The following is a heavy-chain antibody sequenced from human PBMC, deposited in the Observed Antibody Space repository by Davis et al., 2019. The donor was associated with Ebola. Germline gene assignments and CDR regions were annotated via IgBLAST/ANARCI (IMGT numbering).Heavy chain of an antibody. D-gene: IGHD3-22*01. CDR2: IYPGDSGT. V-gene: IGHV5-51*01. CDR1: GYSFTSYW. Sequence: GESLKISCKGSGYSFTSYWIGWVRQMPGKGLEWMGIIYPGDSGTRYSPSFQGQVTISADKSISTAYLQWSSLKASDTAMYYCARRGYYYDSSGYYFDYWGQGTLVTVSS. J-gene: IGHJ4*02. CDR3: ARRGYYYDSSGYYFDY.